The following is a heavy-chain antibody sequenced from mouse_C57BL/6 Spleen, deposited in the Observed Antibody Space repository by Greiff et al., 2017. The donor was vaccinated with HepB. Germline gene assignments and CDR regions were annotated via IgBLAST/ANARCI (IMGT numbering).Heavy chain of an antibody. CDR3: AREYYGSRGRWFAY. CDR2: INPNNGGT. V-gene: IGHV1-26*01. CDR1: GYTFTDYY. D-gene: IGHD1-1*01. Sequence: EVQLQQSGPELVKPGASVKISCKASGYTFTDYYMNWVKQSHGKSLEWIGDINPNNGGTSYNQKFKGKATLTVDKSSSTAYMELRSLTSEDSAVYYGAREYYGSRGRWFAYWGQGTLVTVSA. J-gene: IGHJ3*01.